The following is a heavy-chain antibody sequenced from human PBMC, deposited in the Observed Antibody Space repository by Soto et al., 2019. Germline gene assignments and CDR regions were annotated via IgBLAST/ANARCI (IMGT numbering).Heavy chain of an antibody. D-gene: IGHD3-10*01. V-gene: IGHV1-18*01. J-gene: IGHJ4*02. CDR3: ARAPNLGIRGVVSADFDY. CDR1: DYTFTNYG. CDR2: INVYNGNT. Sequence: QVQLVQSGAEVKKPGASVKVSCKASDYTFTNYGISWVRQAPGQGLEWMGWINVYNGNTNYAEKFQGRLTMTTDTSTSAACMELTSLKSDDTAVYYCARAPNLGIRGVVSADFDYWGQGTLVSVSS.